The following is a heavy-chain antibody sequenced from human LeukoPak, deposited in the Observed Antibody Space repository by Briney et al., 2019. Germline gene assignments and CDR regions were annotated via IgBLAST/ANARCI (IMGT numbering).Heavy chain of an antibody. CDR3: ARELAPLFKATGGWFDP. V-gene: IGHV3-30-3*01. CDR2: ISYDGSNK. J-gene: IGHJ5*02. CDR1: GFTFSTYA. Sequence: TGGSLRLSCAASGFTFSTYAMHWVRQAPGKGLEWVAVISYDGSNKYYADSVKGRFTISRDNSKNTLYLQMNSLRPEDTAVYYCARELAPLFKATGGWFDPWGQGTLVTVSS. D-gene: IGHD3-10*01.